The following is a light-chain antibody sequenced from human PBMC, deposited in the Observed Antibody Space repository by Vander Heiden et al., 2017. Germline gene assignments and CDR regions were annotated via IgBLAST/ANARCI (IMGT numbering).Light chain of an antibody. V-gene: IGKV1-5*01. Sequence: DIQMTQSPSTLSASVGDRVTITCRASQSISSWLAWYQQKPGKAPKLLIYDASSLESGVPSRLSGSRSGTEFTLTMSSLQPDDFATYYCQEYTTYGLTFGGWTRVELK. CDR2: DAS. CDR1: QSISSW. J-gene: IGKJ4*01. CDR3: QEYTTYGLT.